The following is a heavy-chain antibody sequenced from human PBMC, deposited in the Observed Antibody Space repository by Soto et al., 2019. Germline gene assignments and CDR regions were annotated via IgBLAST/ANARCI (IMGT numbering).Heavy chain of an antibody. Sequence: GGSLRLSCAASGFTFSSYAMSWVRQAPGKGLEWVSGISGSGSSTYHADSVKGRFTISRDNSKNTLYLQMNSLRAEDTAVYYCAKDLGGASGYWGQGTLVTVSS. V-gene: IGHV3-23*01. CDR1: GFTFSSYA. J-gene: IGHJ4*02. D-gene: IGHD3-16*01. CDR3: AKDLGGASGY. CDR2: ISGSGSST.